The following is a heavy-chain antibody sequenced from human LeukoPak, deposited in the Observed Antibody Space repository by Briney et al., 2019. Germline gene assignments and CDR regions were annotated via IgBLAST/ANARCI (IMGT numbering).Heavy chain of an antibody. D-gene: IGHD4-23*01. CDR2: INSDG. J-gene: IGHJ2*01. V-gene: IGHV3-74*01. CDR3: ARGGGYGGNSGWYFDL. Sequence: GGSLRLSCAASGFTFSSSWMHWDRHGPGKGLVCVSRINSDGTYADSVKGRFTISRDNARNTLYLQMDSLRAEDTAVYYCARGGGYGGNSGWYFDLWGRGTLVTVSS. CDR1: GFTFSSSW.